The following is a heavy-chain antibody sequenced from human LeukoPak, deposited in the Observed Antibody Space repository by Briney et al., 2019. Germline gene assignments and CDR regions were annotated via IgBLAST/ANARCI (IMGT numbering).Heavy chain of an antibody. CDR3: APRGDIEHSYVYGKWFDP. Sequence: SETLSLTCAVYGGSFSAYYWTWIRQPPGKGLEWIGEINHSGSSNYNSSLRSRVTISVDTSYKQFSLRLSSATAADTAVYYCAPRGDIEHSYVYGKWFDPWGQGTRVIVSS. CDR2: INHSGSS. D-gene: IGHD5-18*01. CDR1: GGSFSAYY. J-gene: IGHJ5*02. V-gene: IGHV4-34*01.